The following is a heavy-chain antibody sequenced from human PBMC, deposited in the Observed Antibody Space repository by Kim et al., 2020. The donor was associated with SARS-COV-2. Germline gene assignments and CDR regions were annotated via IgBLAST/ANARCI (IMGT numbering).Heavy chain of an antibody. CDR3: TTVSMR. V-gene: IGHV3-15*01. CDR1: GIPFSNAW. J-gene: IGHJ4*02. CDR2: IKSKSDGGTA. D-gene: IGHD2-2*01. Sequence: GGSLRLSCAVSGIPFSNAWFNWVRQAPGKGLEWFGRIKSKSDGGTADLAAPVKGRFAISRDDSKNTLYLLMNSLRTDDSAVYYCTTVSMRWGQGTLVTVS.